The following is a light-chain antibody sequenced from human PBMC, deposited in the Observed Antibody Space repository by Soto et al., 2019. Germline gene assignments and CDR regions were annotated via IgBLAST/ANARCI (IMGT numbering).Light chain of an antibody. V-gene: IGLV2-14*01. CDR1: SSDVGRYKY. CDR2: DVS. CDR3: SSYTTTSSWV. J-gene: IGLJ3*02. Sequence: QSALTQPASVSESPGQSITISCTGTSSDVGRYKYVSWYQQHPDKAPKLIIYDVSNRPSGVSNRFSGSKSGNTASLTISGLQAEDEADYYCSSYTTTSSWVFGGGTQLTVL.